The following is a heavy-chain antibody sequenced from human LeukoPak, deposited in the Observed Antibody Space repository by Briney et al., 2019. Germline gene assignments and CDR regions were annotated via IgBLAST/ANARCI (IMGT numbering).Heavy chain of an antibody. Sequence: SETLSLTCTVSGGSISSSSDYWNWIRQPPGKGLEWIGSVHYSGSTYYNPTLKSRVDISVDMSKCHLSLNLSSVTAADTAMYYCAKGLGSSWHDAFDIWGQGTMVTVFS. CDR2: VHYSGST. J-gene: IGHJ3*02. D-gene: IGHD6-13*01. CDR3: AKGLGSSWHDAFDI. V-gene: IGHV4-39*07. CDR1: GGSISSSSDY.